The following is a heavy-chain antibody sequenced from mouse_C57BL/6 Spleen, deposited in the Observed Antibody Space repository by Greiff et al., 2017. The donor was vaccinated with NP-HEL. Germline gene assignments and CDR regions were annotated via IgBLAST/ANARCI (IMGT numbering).Heavy chain of an antibody. Sequence: VQLQESGAELVKPGASVKISCKASGYAFSSYWMNWVKQRPGKGLEWIGQIYPGDGDTNYNGKFKGKATLTADKSSSTAYMQLSSLPSEDSAVYLCARKYDYDEGHDAMDYWGQGTSVTVSS. D-gene: IGHD2-4*01. V-gene: IGHV1-80*01. CDR2: IYPGDGDT. J-gene: IGHJ4*01. CDR3: ARKYDYDEGHDAMDY. CDR1: GYAFSSYW.